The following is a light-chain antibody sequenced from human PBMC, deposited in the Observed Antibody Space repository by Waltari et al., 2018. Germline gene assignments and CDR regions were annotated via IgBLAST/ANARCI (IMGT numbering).Light chain of an antibody. CDR3: ASWDDSLNGHWV. CDR2: RGD. V-gene: IGLV1-44*01. Sequence: QSVLTQPPSASGTPGQRVTISCSGSASNIGGNLVNWYQQPPGKAPKLLIYRGDLRPSGVPDRFSGSKSGTSASLAISGLQSEDETDYFSASWDDSLNGHWVFGGGTKVTVL. CDR1: ASNIGGNL. J-gene: IGLJ3*02.